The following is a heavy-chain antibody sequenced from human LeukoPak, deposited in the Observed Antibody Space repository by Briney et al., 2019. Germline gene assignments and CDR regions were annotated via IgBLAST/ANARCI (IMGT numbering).Heavy chain of an antibody. V-gene: IGHV3-53*01. CDR2: IYSGGST. Sequence: GGSLRLSCAASGFTVSSNDMSWVRQAPGKGLECISVIYSGGSTDYADSVKGRLTISRDNAKNSLYLQMNSLRAEDTAVYYCARVTYYYDSSGYYYSNWFDPWGQGTLVTVSS. J-gene: IGHJ5*02. CDR1: GFTVSSND. D-gene: IGHD3-22*01. CDR3: ARVTYYYDSSGYYYSNWFDP.